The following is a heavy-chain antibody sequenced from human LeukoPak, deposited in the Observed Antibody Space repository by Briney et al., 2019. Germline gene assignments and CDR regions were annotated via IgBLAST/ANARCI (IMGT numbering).Heavy chain of an antibody. CDR3: ARGFAEEGTTTGAFDI. CDR2: INPNSGGT. Sequence: ASVKVSCKASGYTFSGYYVHWVRQAPGQGLEWMGWINPNSGGTNYAQKFQGRVTMTRDTSISTAYMELRRLGSDDTAVYYCARGFAEEGTTTGAFDIWSHGTMVTVSS. J-gene: IGHJ3*02. CDR1: GYTFSGYY. D-gene: IGHD1-7*01. V-gene: IGHV1-2*02.